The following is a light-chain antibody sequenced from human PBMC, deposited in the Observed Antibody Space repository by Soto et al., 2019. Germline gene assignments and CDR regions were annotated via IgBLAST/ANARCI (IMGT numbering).Light chain of an antibody. CDR2: DAS. CDR3: QHRRYWPVT. Sequence: EIVLTQSPAILSMSPGERATLSCRASQSVSSYFAWYQQKPGQAPRLLIYDASNRATGVPARFSGSGSGTDFTLTISSLEPEDFAVYYCQHRRYWPVTFGQGTKVDI. J-gene: IGKJ1*01. CDR1: QSVSSY. V-gene: IGKV3-11*01.